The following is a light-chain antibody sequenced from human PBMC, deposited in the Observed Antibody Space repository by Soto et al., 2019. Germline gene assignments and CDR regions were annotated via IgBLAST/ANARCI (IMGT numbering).Light chain of an antibody. CDR3: QQCGSSPYT. CDR1: QSVGSC. V-gene: IGKV3-20*01. CDR2: DAS. J-gene: IGKJ2*01. Sequence: ENVLSQYPGTLSLSPGERATLSCWASQSVGSCLVWYQQKPGQTPRLLIYDASRRPTGIPDRFSGSGSGTDFTLTITRLEPEDFAVYYCQQCGSSPYTFGQGTKLEL.